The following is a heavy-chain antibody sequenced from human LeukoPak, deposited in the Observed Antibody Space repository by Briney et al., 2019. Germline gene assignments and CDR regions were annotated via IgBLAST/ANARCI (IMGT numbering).Heavy chain of an antibody. CDR1: GVTFSSYA. CDR3: ARQEGTAPNWFDP. D-gene: IGHD5-18*01. CDR2: IIPILGIA. J-gene: IGHJ5*02. V-gene: IGHV1-69*04. Sequence: GASVKVSCKASGVTFSSYAISWVRQAPGQGLEWMGRIIPILGIANYAQKFQGRVTITADKSTSTAYMELSSLRSEDTAVYYCARQEGTAPNWFDPWGQGTLVTVSS.